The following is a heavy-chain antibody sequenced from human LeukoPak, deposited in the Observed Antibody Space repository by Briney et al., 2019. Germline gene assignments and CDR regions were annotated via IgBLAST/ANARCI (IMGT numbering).Heavy chain of an antibody. CDR3: ARVPLVRGVLNWFDP. V-gene: IGHV5-51*01. J-gene: IGHJ5*02. CDR1: GYSFTNYW. Sequence: GESLKISCKGSGYSFTNYWIGWVRQMPGKGLEWMGIIYPGDSDTRYSPSFQGQVTISADMSISTAYLQWSSLKASDTAMYYCARVPLVRGVLNWFDPWGQGTLVTVSS. D-gene: IGHD3-10*01. CDR2: IYPGDSDT.